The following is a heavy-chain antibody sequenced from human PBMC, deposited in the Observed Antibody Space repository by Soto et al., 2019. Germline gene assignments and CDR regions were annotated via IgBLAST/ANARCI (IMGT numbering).Heavy chain of an antibody. CDR3: ARHPERIAEIGWFDP. J-gene: IGHJ5*02. V-gene: IGHV3-48*01. D-gene: IGHD6-13*01. Sequence: EVQLVESGGGLVQPGGSLRLSCGASGFTFSSYSMNWVRQAPGKGLEWVSYISSSSSTIYYADSVKGRFTISRDNAKNSLYLQMNSLRAEDTAVYYCARHPERIAEIGWFDPWGQGTLVTVSS. CDR2: ISSSSSTI. CDR1: GFTFSSYS.